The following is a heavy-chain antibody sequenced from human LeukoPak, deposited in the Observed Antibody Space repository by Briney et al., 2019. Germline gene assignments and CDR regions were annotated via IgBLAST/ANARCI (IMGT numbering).Heavy chain of an antibody. CDR1: GGTFSSYA. J-gene: IGHJ4*02. CDR3: ARGLTRFWSGYTY. CDR2: IIPILGIA. V-gene: IGHV1-69*04. Sequence: SVKVSCKASGGTFSSYAISWVRQAPGQGLEWMGRIIPILGIANYAQKFQGRVTFIADKSTSTAYMELSSLRSADTAVYYCARGLTRFWSGYTYWGQGTLVTVSS. D-gene: IGHD3-3*01.